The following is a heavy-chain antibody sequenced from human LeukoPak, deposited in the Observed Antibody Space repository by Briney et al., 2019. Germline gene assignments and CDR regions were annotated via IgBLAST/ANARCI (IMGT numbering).Heavy chain of an antibody. CDR2: IWYDGSNK. V-gene: IGHV3-33*08. Sequence: GGSLRLSCAASGFTFSSYGMHWVRQAPGKGLEWVAVIWYDGSNKYYADSVKGRFTISRDNSKNTLYLQMNSLRAEDTAVYYCARDVWGASYSMLDYWGQGTLVTVSS. D-gene: IGHD3-16*01. J-gene: IGHJ4*02. CDR3: ARDVWGASYSMLDY. CDR1: GFTFSSYG.